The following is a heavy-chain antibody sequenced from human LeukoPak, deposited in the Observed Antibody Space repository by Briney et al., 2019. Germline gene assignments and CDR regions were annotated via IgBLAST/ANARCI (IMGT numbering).Heavy chain of an antibody. D-gene: IGHD5-24*01. CDR3: ARTKEMASISYFDS. V-gene: IGHV3-30*02. J-gene: IGHJ4*02. CDR1: GFTFSSYG. CDR2: IRYDGSNK. Sequence: GGSLRLSCAASGFTFSSYGMHWVRQAPGKGLEWVAFIRYDGSNKYYADSVKGRFTISRDNSKNTLYLQMNSLRAEDTAVYYCARTKEMASISYFDSWGQGTLVTVSS.